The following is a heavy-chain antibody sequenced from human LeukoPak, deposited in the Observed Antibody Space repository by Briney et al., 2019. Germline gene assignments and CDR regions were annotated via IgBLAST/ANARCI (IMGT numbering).Heavy chain of an antibody. CDR1: GFTLSSNY. CDR2: IYRSGST. J-gene: IGHJ1*01. V-gene: IGHV3-53*01. CDR3: ARSLGFCSSSNCQEYLQH. Sequence: PGGSLTLSCPVSGFTLSSNYMSWVRPAPGKGLEWVSVIYRSGSTYYADSVKGRFTISRDNSNNTLYLQMNSLRAEDTAVYYCARSLGFCSSSNCQEYLQHWGQGTPVTVSS. D-gene: IGHD2-2*01.